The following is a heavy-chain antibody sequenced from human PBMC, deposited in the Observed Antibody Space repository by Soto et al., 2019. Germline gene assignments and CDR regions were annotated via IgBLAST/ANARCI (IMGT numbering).Heavy chain of an antibody. CDR1: GFTFSSYG. CDR2: FGGSGSST. CDR3: ATLGAAAGTTD. Sequence: EVQLLESGGVLVQPGGSLRLSCAASGFTFSSYGMSWVRQAPGKGLEWVSSFGGSGSSTYYADSVKGRFTISRDKSKNTLYLQTTSLRADDTAVYYCATLGAAAGTTDWGQRNLVTVSS. V-gene: IGHV3-23*05. D-gene: IGHD6-13*01. J-gene: IGHJ4*02.